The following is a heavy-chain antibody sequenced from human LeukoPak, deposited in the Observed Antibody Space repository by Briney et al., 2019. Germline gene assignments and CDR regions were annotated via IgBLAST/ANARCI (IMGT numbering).Heavy chain of an antibody. D-gene: IGHD3-10*01. V-gene: IGHV4-34*01. CDR2: IHNSGTT. CDR1: GGPFSGYF. Sequence: SETLSLTCAVSGGPFSGYFWSWIRQSSGKGLEWIGKIHNSGTTKYNPSLNSRVTISEYTSKNQFYLNLSSVAAADTAVYYCARSYYYDFWGQGTLVTVSS. J-gene: IGHJ4*02. CDR3: ARSYYYDF.